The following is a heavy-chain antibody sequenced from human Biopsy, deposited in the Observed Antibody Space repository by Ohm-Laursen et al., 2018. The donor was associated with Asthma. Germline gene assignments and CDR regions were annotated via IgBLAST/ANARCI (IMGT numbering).Heavy chain of an antibody. CDR1: GFTFSIYD. CDR2: ISYDGSSI. V-gene: IGHV3-30-3*01. Sequence: SLRLSCSASGFTFSIYDIHWVRQAPGKGLEWVAVISYDGSSIYYADSVKGRFTISRDNSKNTLSLQMNSLTAEDTAVYYCAREGVAGTHIEDWGQGTLVTVSS. J-gene: IGHJ4*02. CDR3: AREGVAGTHIED. D-gene: IGHD6-19*01.